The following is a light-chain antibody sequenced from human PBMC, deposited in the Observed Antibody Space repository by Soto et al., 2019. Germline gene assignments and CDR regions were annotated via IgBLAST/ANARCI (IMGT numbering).Light chain of an antibody. CDR2: EGS. CDR3: CSYAGSGTWV. J-gene: IGLJ3*02. CDR1: SSDVGSSNL. V-gene: IGLV2-23*01. Sequence: QSALTQPASVSGSPGQSITISCTGTSSDVGSSNLVSWYQQHPGKAPKLMIYEGSERPSGVSDRFSGSKTGNTASLTISGLQAEDEGDYYCCSYAGSGTWVFGGGTKLTVL.